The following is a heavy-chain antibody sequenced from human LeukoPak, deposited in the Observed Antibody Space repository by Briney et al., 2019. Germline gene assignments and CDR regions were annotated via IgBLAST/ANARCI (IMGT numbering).Heavy chain of an antibody. V-gene: IGHV3-23*01. CDR3: AKDYEDSSGYYSGDAFDI. D-gene: IGHD3-22*01. CDR2: ISGSGGST. Sequence: GGSLRLSCAASGFTFSSYAMSWVRQAPGKGLEWVSAISGSGGSTYYADSVKGRFTISRDNSKNTLYLQMNSLRAEDTAVYYCAKDYEDSSGYYSGDAFDIXXXGTMVTVSS. CDR1: GFTFSSYA. J-gene: IGHJ3*02.